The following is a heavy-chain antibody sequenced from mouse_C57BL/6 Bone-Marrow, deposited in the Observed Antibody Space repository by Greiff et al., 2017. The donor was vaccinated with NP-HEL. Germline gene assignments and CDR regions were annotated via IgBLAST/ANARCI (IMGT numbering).Heavy chain of an antibody. J-gene: IGHJ3*01. Sequence: QVQLKQPGAELVRPGTSVKLSCKASGYTFTSYWMHWVKQRPGQGLEWIGVIDPSDSYTNYNQKFKGKATLTVDTSSSTAYMQLSSLTSEDSAVYYCASTTVKAYWGQGTLVTVSA. CDR2: IDPSDSYT. D-gene: IGHD1-1*01. CDR3: ASTTVKAY. V-gene: IGHV1-59*01. CDR1: GYTFTSYW.